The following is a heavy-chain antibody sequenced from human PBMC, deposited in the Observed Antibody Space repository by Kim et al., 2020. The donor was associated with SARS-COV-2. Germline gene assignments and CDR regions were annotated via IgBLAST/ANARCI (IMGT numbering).Heavy chain of an antibody. V-gene: IGHV3-48*02. J-gene: IGHJ6*02. D-gene: IGHD6-13*01. Sequence: GRFTISRGNAKNSLYLQMNSLRDEDTAVYYCARGDSSSIVSYYYYGMDVWGQGTTVTVSS. CDR3: ARGDSSSIVSYYYYGMDV.